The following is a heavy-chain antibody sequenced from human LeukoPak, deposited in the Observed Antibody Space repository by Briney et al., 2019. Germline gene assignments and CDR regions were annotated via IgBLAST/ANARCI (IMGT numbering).Heavy chain of an antibody. CDR3: ARIGY. CDR2: ISSDVNKK. V-gene: IGHV3-30*04. CDR1: GVTFSSIA. J-gene: IGHJ4*02. Sequence: GGSLRLSCAASGVTFSSIAMHWVRQAPGKGLEWVAVISSDVNKKYYADSVKGRFTISRDNSKNTLYLQMSSLRAEDTALYYCARIGYWGQGTLVTVSS.